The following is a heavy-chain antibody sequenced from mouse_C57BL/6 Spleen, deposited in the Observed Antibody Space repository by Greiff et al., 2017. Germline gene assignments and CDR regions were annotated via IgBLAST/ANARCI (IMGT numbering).Heavy chain of an antibody. J-gene: IGHJ2*01. CDR3: ARKGYDYGDFDY. Sequence: QVQLKESGPELVKPGASVKISCKASGYAFSSSWMNWVKQRPGKGLEWIGRIYPGDGDTNYNGKFKGKATLTADKSSSTAYMQLSSLTSEDSAVYFCARKGYDYGDFDYWGQGTTLTVSS. D-gene: IGHD2-4*01. CDR1: GYAFSSSW. V-gene: IGHV1-82*01. CDR2: IYPGDGDT.